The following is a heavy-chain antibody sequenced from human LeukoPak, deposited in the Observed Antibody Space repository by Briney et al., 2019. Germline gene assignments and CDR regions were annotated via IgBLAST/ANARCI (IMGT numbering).Heavy chain of an antibody. CDR1: GFTFSSYW. V-gene: IGHV3-74*01. CDR2: INSDGSST. Sequence: GGSLRLSCAASGFTFSSYWVHWVRQAPGKGLVWVSRINSDGSSTSYADSVKGRFTISRDNAKNTLYLQMNSLRAEDTAVYYCARDPPTSYPYYYYMDVWGKGTTVTVSS. D-gene: IGHD2-2*01. J-gene: IGHJ6*03. CDR3: ARDPPTSYPYYYYMDV.